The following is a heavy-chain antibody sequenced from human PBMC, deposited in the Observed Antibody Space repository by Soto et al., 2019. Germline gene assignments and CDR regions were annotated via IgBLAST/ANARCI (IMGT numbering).Heavy chain of an antibody. D-gene: IGHD7-27*01. Sequence: ESGGGVVQPGRSLRLSCAASGFTFSSYAMHWVRQAPGKGLEWVAVISYDGSNKYYADSVKGRFTISRDNSKNTLYLQMNSLRAEDTAVYYCARGPTWGNWFDPWGQGTLVTVSS. CDR2: ISYDGSNK. J-gene: IGHJ5*02. V-gene: IGHV3-30-3*01. CDR3: ARGPTWGNWFDP. CDR1: GFTFSSYA.